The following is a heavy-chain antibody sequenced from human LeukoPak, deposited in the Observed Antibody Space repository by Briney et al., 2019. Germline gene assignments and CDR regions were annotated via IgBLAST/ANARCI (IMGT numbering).Heavy chain of an antibody. J-gene: IGHJ1*01. Sequence: GESLRLSCAASGFTFSSYGMTWVRQAPGKGLEWVSAINTNGGSTWYADSVKGRFTISRDNAKNALYMQMNSLRAEDTAVYYCAKGSGYYPEYFQHWGQGTLVTVSS. CDR2: INTNGGST. CDR3: AKGSGYYPEYFQH. V-gene: IGHV3-23*01. D-gene: IGHD3-22*01. CDR1: GFTFSSYG.